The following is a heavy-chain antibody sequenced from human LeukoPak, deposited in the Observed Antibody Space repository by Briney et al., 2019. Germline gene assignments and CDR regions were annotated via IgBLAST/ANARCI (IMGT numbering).Heavy chain of an antibody. D-gene: IGHD3-10*01. V-gene: IGHV3-33*01. CDR1: GFIFSNYG. CDR3: WGYHYYGSGRDAFDI. J-gene: IGHJ3*02. Sequence: GGSLRLPCAASGFIFSNYGIHWVRQAPGKGLEWVALIWSDGSHKYYTDSVKGRLTISRDNFKNAVYLQMNSLRAEDTAVYYCWGYHYYGSGRDAFDIWGQGTLVTVSS. CDR2: IWSDGSHK.